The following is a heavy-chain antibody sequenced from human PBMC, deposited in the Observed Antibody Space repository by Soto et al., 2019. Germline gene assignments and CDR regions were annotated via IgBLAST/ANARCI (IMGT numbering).Heavy chain of an antibody. CDR2: IIPIFGTA. D-gene: IGHD6-19*01. CDR1: GGTFSSYA. Sequence: SVKVSCKASGGTFSSYAISWVRQAPRQGLEWMGGIIPIFGTANYAQKFQGRVTITTDTSTSTAYMELRSLRSDDTAVYYCARGVAGTDFDYWGQGTLVTVSS. J-gene: IGHJ4*02. V-gene: IGHV1-69*05. CDR3: ARGVAGTDFDY.